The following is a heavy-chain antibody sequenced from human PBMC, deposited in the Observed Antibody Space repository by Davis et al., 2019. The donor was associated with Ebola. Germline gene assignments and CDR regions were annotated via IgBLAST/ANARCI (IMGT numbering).Heavy chain of an antibody. D-gene: IGHD2-21*02. J-gene: IGHJ4*02. CDR3: TRGGWGQSPLLFVAGTTPSRPRGDY. CDR2: IRGNPDGGTT. Sequence: GESLKISCTGSGFTFGDYAMSWFRQAPGKGLEWVAFIRGNPDGGTTEYAASVRGRFTISRDDSRPIAYLQMNSLKSDDSAMYYCTRGGWGQSPLLFVAGTTPSRPRGDYWGQGILVSVSS. CDR1: GFTFGDYA. V-gene: IGHV3-49*03.